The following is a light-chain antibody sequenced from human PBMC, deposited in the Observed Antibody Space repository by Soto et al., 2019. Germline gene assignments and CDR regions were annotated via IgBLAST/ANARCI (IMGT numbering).Light chain of an antibody. CDR2: EGS. V-gene: IGLV2-23*01. Sequence: QSVLTQPASVSGSPGQSITISCIGSSSDIGTYNLVSWYQHHPGKAPKLIIYEGSLRPSGISYRFSASKSGNTASPTISGLQAEDEADYHCCSYAGSDTWVFGGGTKVTVL. CDR1: SSDIGTYNL. CDR3: CSYAGSDTWV. J-gene: IGLJ2*01.